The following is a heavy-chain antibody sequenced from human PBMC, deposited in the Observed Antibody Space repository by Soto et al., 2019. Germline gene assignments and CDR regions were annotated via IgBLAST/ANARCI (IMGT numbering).Heavy chain of an antibody. CDR2: IWHDGSSK. CDR1: GFTFSSYT. Sequence: PGGSLRLSCAASGFTFSSYTMYWVRQAPGKGLEGVAVIWHDGSSKYYVDSVKGRFTISRDNSKNTLYLQMNSLRAEDTAVYYCARDHGSGSYYKVHWFDPWGQGT. D-gene: IGHD3-10*01. V-gene: IGHV3-33*07. J-gene: IGHJ5*02. CDR3: ARDHGSGSYYKVHWFDP.